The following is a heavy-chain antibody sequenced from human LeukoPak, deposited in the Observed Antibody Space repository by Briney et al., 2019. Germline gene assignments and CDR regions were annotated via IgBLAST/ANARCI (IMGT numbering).Heavy chain of an antibody. CDR3: ARTAYPTSSWFDP. Sequence: ASVKVSCKASGYTFTGYYIHWVRRAPGQGLEWMGWIHPNSGGTKFAQSFQGRVTLTRDTSISTASMELSSLISNDTAVYFCARTAYPTSSWFDPWDQGTQVTVSS. CDR1: GYTFTGYY. V-gene: IGHV1-2*02. CDR2: IHPNSGGT. J-gene: IGHJ5*02. D-gene: IGHD6-6*01.